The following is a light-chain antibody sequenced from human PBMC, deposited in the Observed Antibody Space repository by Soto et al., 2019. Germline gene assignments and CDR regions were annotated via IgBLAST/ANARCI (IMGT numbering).Light chain of an antibody. V-gene: IGLV2-14*03. CDR3: NSFSSISTLGV. CDR2: DVA. CDR1: SSDIGSSNY. J-gene: IGLJ1*01. Sequence: QSALTQPASVSGSPGQSITISCTGTSSDIGSSNYVSWYRQYPGKAPKLMIYDVATRPSGVSNRFSGSKSGNTASLTISGLQAEDEADYYCNSFSSISTLGVFGSGTKLTV.